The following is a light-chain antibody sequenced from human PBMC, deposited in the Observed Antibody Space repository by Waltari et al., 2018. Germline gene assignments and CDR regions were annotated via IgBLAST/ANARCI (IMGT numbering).Light chain of an antibody. J-gene: IGLJ2*01. CDR3: LISFGGAEEI. Sequence: QAVVTQEPSLTVSPGGPVTPTCPSSTGPVTRGHYPSWFQQKPGQAPRTLIYATSNKHSWTPVRFSGSLLGGKAALTLSGAQPEDEADYYCLISFGGAEEIFGGGTKLTVL. V-gene: IGLV7-46*01. CDR2: ATS. CDR1: TGPVTRGHY.